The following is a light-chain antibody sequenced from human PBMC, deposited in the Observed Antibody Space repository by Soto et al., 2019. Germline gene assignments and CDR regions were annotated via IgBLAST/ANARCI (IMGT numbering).Light chain of an antibody. V-gene: IGLV1-44*01. Sequence: VLTQPPSASGTPGQRVTISCSGSSSNIGSNTVDWYRQLPGTAPKLLINSSNQRPSGVPDRFSGSKSGTSASLAISGLQSEDEAEYYCAAWDASLKGYVFGTGTKVTVL. CDR3: AAWDASLKGYV. J-gene: IGLJ1*01. CDR1: SSNIGSNT. CDR2: SSN.